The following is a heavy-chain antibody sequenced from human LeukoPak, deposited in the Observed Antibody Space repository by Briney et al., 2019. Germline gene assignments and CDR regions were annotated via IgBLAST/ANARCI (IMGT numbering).Heavy chain of an antibody. CDR2: VYYSEST. Sequence: SETLSLTCTVSGGSVRSDSYYWSWIRQPPGKGLEWIGYVYYSESTNYNPSLKSRVTISVDTSKNQFSLKLRSVTAADTAVYYCVREAATDYYDSSGYYRQTEVFDAWGQGTMVTVSS. D-gene: IGHD3-22*01. V-gene: IGHV4-61*01. J-gene: IGHJ3*01. CDR1: GGSVRSDSYY. CDR3: VREAATDYYDSSGYYRQTEVFDA.